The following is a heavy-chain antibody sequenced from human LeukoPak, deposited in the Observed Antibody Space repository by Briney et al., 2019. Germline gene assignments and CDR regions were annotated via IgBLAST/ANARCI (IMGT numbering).Heavy chain of an antibody. CDR3: AGPSNGYYPFLDY. CDR2: INPNSGGT. Sequence: SVKVSCKASGYTFTNYYIHWVRQAPGQGLEWMGRINPNSGGTNYAQRFQGRVTMTRDTSISTAYMELSRLRSDDTAIYYCAGPSNGYYPFLDYWGQGTLVTVSS. V-gene: IGHV1-2*06. CDR1: GYTFTNYY. D-gene: IGHD3-22*01. J-gene: IGHJ4*02.